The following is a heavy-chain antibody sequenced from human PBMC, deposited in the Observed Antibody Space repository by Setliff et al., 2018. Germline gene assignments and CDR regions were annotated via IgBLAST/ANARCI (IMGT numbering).Heavy chain of an antibody. CDR3: ARGAVGVAPTPDY. CDR1: GFTFTSYG. V-gene: IGHV3-33*01. CDR2: IWYDGSNK. D-gene: IGHD1-1*01. J-gene: IGHJ4*02. Sequence: PGGSLRLSCAASGFTFTSYGMHWVRQAPGKGLEWVAVIWYDGSNKYYADSVKGRFTISRDNAKNSLYLQMNSLRAEDTAVYYCARGAVGVAPTPDYWGQGTLVTVSS.